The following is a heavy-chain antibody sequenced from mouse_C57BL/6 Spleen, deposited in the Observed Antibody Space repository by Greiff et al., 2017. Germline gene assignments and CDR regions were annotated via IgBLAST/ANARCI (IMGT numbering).Heavy chain of an antibody. D-gene: IGHD2-4*01. CDR2: IWSGGST. J-gene: IGHJ4*01. V-gene: IGHV2-2*01. CDR1: GFSLTSYG. CDR3: ARMDYDSYAMDY. Sequence: VQLQQSGPGLVQPSQSLSITCTVSGFSLTSYGVHWVRQSPGKGLEWLGVIWSGGSTDYNAAFISRLSISKDNSKSQVFFKMNSLQADDTAIYYCARMDYDSYAMDYWGQGTSVTVSS.